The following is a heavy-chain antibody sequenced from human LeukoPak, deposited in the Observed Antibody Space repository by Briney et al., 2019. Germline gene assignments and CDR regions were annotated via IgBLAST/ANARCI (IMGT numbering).Heavy chain of an antibody. CDR2: IIPILGIA. CDR1: GGTFSSYA. V-gene: IGHV1-69*04. D-gene: IGHD3-10*01. CDR3: ARDHSGSGSYRLYY. J-gene: IGHJ4*02. Sequence: GSSVKVSCKASGGTFSSYAISWVRQAPGQGLEWMGRIIPILGIANYAQKFQGRVTITADKSTSTAYMELSSLRSEDTAVYYCARDHSGSGSYRLYYWGQGTLVTVSS.